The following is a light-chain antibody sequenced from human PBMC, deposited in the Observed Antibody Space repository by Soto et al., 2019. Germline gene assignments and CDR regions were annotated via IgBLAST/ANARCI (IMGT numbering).Light chain of an antibody. V-gene: IGKV1-5*01. CDR2: GAS. J-gene: IGKJ2*01. CDR3: QQYNSFSYT. Sequence: DIQMTQSPSTLSASVGDRVPITCRASESISTWLAWYQQKPGKSPKLLIYGASNLERGVPSRFSGSGSGTEFTLTISSLQPDDFSTYYCQQYNSFSYTFGPGTKV. CDR1: ESISTW.